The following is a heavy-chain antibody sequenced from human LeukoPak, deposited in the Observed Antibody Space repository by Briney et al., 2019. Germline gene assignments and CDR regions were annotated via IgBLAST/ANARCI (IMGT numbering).Heavy chain of an antibody. CDR2: INWSGIST. D-gene: IGHD3-10*02. CDR3: GRVYSPEGLIIMLGR. V-gene: IGHV3-20*04. Sequence: GGSRRLSCAASGFTFDDFGMSWVPQTPGKGLEWVAGINWSGISTGYADSVKGRFTVSRDNAKNSLHLQMNSLRVDDTAMYYCGRVYSPEGLIIMLGRWGHGIPVTVSS. CDR1: GFTFDDFG. J-gene: IGHJ4*03.